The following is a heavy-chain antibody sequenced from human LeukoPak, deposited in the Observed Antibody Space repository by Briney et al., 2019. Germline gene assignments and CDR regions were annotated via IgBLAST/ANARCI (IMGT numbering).Heavy chain of an antibody. J-gene: IGHJ4*02. Sequence: ASVKVSCKASGYTFTSYGISWVRQAPGQGLEWMGWISAYNGNTNYAQKLQGRVTMTTDTSTSTAYMELRSLRSDDTAVYYCAREGGVIVATSPFDYWGQGTLVTVSS. CDR1: GYTFTSYG. V-gene: IGHV1-18*01. D-gene: IGHD5-12*01. CDR2: ISAYNGNT. CDR3: AREGGVIVATSPFDY.